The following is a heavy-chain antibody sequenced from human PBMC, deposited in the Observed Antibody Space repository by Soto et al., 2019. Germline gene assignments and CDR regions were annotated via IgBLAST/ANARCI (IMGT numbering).Heavy chain of an antibody. D-gene: IGHD3-3*01. CDR2: IYPSDSDT. Sequence: PGESLKISCKGAGYNFAGYWIAWVRQMPGKGLELMGIIYPSDSDTRYRPSFQGRVTISADKSISSAYLQWSSLRASDTAMYYCARGGVSTRTFDYWGQGTPVTAPQ. J-gene: IGHJ4*02. V-gene: IGHV5-51*01. CDR1: GYNFAGYW. CDR3: ARGGVSTRTFDY.